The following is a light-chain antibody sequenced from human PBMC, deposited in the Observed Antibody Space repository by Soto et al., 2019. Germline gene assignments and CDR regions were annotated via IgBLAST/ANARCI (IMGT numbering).Light chain of an antibody. CDR2: DTS. V-gene: IGLV1-51*01. CDR3: ATWDSSLSALA. J-gene: IGLJ1*01. Sequence: QSVLTQPPSVSAAPGQMVTITCFGSTSNIGKNYVSWYQQIPGTAPKLLIYDTSRRPSGIPDRVSGSKSGTSATLGITGLQTGDEADYYCATWDSSLSALAFGTGTKVTVL. CDR1: TSNIGKNY.